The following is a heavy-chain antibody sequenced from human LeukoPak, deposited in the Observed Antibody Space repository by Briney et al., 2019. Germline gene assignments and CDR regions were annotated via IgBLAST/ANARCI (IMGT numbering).Heavy chain of an antibody. J-gene: IGHJ5*02. D-gene: IGHD3-22*01. CDR3: AGAGLDYYDSSGSWFDP. CDR1: GFTFSSYG. Sequence: GRSLRLSCAASGFTFSSYGMHWVRQAPGKGLEWVAVIWYDGSNKYYADSVKGRFTISRDNSKNTLYLQMNSLRAEDTAVYYCAGAGLDYYDSSGSWFDPWGQGTLVTVSS. CDR2: IWYDGSNK. V-gene: IGHV3-33*01.